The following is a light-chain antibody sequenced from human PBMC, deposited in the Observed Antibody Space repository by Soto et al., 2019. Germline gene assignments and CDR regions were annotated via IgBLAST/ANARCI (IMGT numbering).Light chain of an antibody. CDR3: RSYTSSSTLV. V-gene: IGLV2-14*01. J-gene: IGLJ1*01. Sequence: QSALTQPASVSGSPGQSITISCTGTSSDVGGYNYVSWYQQHPGKAPKLMIYEVSNRPSGVSNRFSGSKSGNTASLTISGLQAEDEADYYCRSYTSSSTLVFGTGTKLTVI. CDR2: EVS. CDR1: SSDVGGYNY.